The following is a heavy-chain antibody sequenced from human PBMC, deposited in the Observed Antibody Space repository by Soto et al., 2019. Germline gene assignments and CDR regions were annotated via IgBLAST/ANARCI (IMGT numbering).Heavy chain of an antibody. Sequence: QLQLQESGSGLVKPSQTLSLTCAVSGGSISSGGYSWSWIRQPPGKGLEWIGYIYHSGTTYYHPSLKSRVTISIDTSKNQFSLKLSSVTAAYTAMYYCARGHDSGDCWGPGTLVTVAS. CDR2: IYHSGTT. V-gene: IGHV4-30-2*01. CDR3: ARGHDSGDC. J-gene: IGHJ4*02. D-gene: IGHD3-22*01. CDR1: GGSISSGGYS.